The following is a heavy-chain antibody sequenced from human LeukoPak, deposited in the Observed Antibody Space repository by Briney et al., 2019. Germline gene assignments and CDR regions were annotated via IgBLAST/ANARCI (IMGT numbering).Heavy chain of an antibody. CDR2: IYYSGST. CDR3: ASYYDYVWGSYRYTVDY. J-gene: IGHJ4*02. V-gene: IGHV4-39*07. CDR1: GGSISSSSYY. D-gene: IGHD3-16*02. Sequence: SETLSLTCAVSGGSISSSSYYWGWIRQPPGKGLEWIGSIYYSGSTYYNPSLKSRVTISVDTSKNQFSLKLSSVTAPDTAVYYCASYYDYVWGSYRYTVDYWGQGTLVTVSS.